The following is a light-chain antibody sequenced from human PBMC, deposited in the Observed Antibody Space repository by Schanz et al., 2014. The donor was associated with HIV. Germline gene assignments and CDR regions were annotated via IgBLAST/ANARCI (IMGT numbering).Light chain of an antibody. CDR3: QQYSSSSYT. V-gene: IGKV3-20*01. J-gene: IGKJ2*01. CDR2: ATS. CDR1: QRLSSSY. Sequence: EIVLTQSPGSLSLSPGGRATLSCGASQRLSSSYLAWYQQKRDQPPRLVIYATSTRAAGIPDRFSGSGSGTDFTLTSSRLEPEDFAVYYCQQYSSSSYTFGHGTKLEMK.